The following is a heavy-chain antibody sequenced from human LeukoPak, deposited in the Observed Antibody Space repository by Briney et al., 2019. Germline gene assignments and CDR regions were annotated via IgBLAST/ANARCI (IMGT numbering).Heavy chain of an antibody. CDR2: MNPNSGNT. J-gene: IGHJ4*02. Sequence: GASVKVSCKASGYTFTSYDINWVRQATGQGLEWMGWMNPNSGNTGYAQKFQGRVTITRNTSISTAYMELSSLRSEDTAVYYCARGGLFYGDYDYWGQGTLVTVSS. CDR1: GYTFTSYD. D-gene: IGHD4-17*01. CDR3: ARGGLFYGDYDY. V-gene: IGHV1-8*03.